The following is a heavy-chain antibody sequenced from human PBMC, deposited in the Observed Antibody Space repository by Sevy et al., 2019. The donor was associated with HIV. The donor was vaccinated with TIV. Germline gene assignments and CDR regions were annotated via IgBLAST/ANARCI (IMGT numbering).Heavy chain of an antibody. Sequence: SETLSLTCSVSGGSSNTYYLNWIRQPAGKGLEWIGRIYTSGRTNYNPSHRSRLTMSIDTSNNQFSLRLSSVTAADTAVYYCARSYCSSTSCYLGFDPWGHGTLVTVSS. D-gene: IGHD2-2*01. J-gene: IGHJ5*02. V-gene: IGHV4-4*07. CDR3: ARSYCSSTSCYLGFDP. CDR1: GGSSNTYY. CDR2: IYTSGRT.